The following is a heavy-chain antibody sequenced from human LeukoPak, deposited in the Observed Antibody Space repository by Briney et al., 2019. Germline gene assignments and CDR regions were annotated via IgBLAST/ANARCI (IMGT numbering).Heavy chain of an antibody. CDR3: ARGPGLGYCSSTSCYYFDY. J-gene: IGHJ4*02. CDR2: INPNSGGT. Sequence: GALVKVSCKASGYTFTGYYMHWVRQAPGQGLEWMGWINPNSGGTNYAQKFQGRVTMTRDTSISTAYMELSRLRSDDTAVYYCARGPGLGYCSSTSCYYFDYWGQGTLVTVSS. CDR1: GYTFTGYY. V-gene: IGHV1-2*02. D-gene: IGHD2-2*01.